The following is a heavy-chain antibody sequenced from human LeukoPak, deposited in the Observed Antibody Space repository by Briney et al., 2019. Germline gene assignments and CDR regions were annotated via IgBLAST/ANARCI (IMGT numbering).Heavy chain of an antibody. J-gene: IGHJ3*02. CDR1: GGSISSGDYY. Sequence: SSENLSLTCTVSGGSISSGDYYWSWIRQPPGKGLEWIGYIYYSGSTYYNPSLKSRVTISVDTSKNQFSLKLSSVTAADTAVYYCARENYYDSSGYYYSSQAFDIWGQGTMVTVSS. CDR3: ARENYYDSSGYYYSSQAFDI. V-gene: IGHV4-30-4*01. CDR2: IYYSGST. D-gene: IGHD3-22*01.